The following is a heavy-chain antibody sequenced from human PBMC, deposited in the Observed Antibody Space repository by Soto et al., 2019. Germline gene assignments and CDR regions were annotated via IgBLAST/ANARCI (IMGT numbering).Heavy chain of an antibody. V-gene: IGHV3-30*18. J-gene: IGHJ4*02. CDR3: AKASIGGSYLAPDY. CDR1: GFTFSSYG. CDR2: ISYDGSNK. D-gene: IGHD1-26*01. Sequence: PGESLKISCAASGFTFSSYGMHWVRQAPGKGLEWVAVISYDGSNKYYADSVKGRFTISRDNSKNTLYLQMNSLRAEDTAVYYCAKASIGGSYLAPDYWGQGTLVTV.